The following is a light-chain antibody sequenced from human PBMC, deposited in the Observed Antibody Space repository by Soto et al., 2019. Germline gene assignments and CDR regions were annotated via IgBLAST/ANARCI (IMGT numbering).Light chain of an antibody. CDR3: QQYGSSRFT. J-gene: IGKJ3*01. CDR2: GAS. V-gene: IGKV3-20*01. Sequence: PGTLSLSPGERATLSCRASQSITNSYLAWYQQKPGQAPRLLVYGASSRATGIPDRFSGSGSGTDFTLTISRLEPEDFAVYYCQQYGSSRFTFGPGT. CDR1: QSITNSY.